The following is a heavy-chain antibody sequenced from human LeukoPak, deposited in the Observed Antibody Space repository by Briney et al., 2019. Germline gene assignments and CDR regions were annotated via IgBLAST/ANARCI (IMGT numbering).Heavy chain of an antibody. CDR3: ARFSRFTGYNWFDP. D-gene: IGHD3-3*01. CDR1: GGSINNYY. CDR2: IYYTGST. V-gene: IGHV4-59*12. Sequence: SETLSLTCTVSGGSINNYYWSWVRQPPGAGLEWLAYIYYTGSTNYNPSLKSRVTISVDTSKNQFSLKLSSVTAADTAVYYCARFSRFTGYNWFDPWGQGTLVTVSS. J-gene: IGHJ5*02.